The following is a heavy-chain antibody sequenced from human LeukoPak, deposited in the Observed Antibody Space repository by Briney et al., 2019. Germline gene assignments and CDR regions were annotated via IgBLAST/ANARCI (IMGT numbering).Heavy chain of an antibody. CDR3: VRQYSSGWNYYYGMDV. D-gene: IGHD6-19*01. CDR1: GDSVSSNSAA. Sequence: SQTLSLTCAISGDSVSSNSAAWHWIRQSPSRGLEWLGRTYYRSKWYNDYAVSVKSRININPDTSKNQFSLHLNSVTPEDTAVYYCVRQYSSGWNYYYGMDVWAKGPRSPSP. CDR2: TYYRSKWYN. V-gene: IGHV6-1*01. J-gene: IGHJ6*02.